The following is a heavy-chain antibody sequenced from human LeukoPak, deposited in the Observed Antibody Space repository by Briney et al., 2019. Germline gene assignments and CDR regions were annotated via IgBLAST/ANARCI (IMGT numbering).Heavy chain of an antibody. V-gene: IGHV4-4*07. CDR3: ARYCSSTSCFDNAFDV. CDR1: GGSMSTYH. Sequence: NPSETLSLTCTVSGGSMSTYHWSWIRQPAGKGLEWIGRIYSSGSTNYSPSLKSRVTMSVDTSKNQFSLKLSSVTAADTALYYCARYCSSTSCFDNAFDVWGQGTMVTVSS. J-gene: IGHJ3*01. CDR2: IYSSGST. D-gene: IGHD2-2*01.